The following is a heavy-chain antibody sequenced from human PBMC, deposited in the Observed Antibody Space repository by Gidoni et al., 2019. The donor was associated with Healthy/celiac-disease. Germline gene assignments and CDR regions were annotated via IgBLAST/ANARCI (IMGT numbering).Heavy chain of an antibody. D-gene: IGHD6-13*01. Sequence: EVQLVQSGAEVKKPGESLKISCKGSGYSFTSYWIGWVRQMPGKGLEWMGIIYPGDSDTSYSPSFQGQVTISADKSISTAYLQWSSLKASDTAMYYCARHYRSSSSSRRGWFDPWGQGTLVTVSS. CDR1: GYSFTSYW. J-gene: IGHJ5*02. CDR2: IYPGDSDT. V-gene: IGHV5-51*01. CDR3: ARHYRSSSSSRRGWFDP.